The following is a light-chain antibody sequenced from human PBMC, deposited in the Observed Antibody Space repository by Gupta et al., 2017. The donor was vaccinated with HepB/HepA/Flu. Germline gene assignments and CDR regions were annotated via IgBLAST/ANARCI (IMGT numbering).Light chain of an antibody. CDR1: QIIDTNY. J-gene: IGKJ1*01. CDR3: LHDCNSPRT. V-gene: IGKV3-20*01. Sequence: DIVMTQSPGTLSLSPGERASLSCRASQIIDTNYLAWYQQKPGQPPRLLIYATSTRPTGIPDSFSGRGSRTDFTLTIDRCEPEDFGVYYCLHDCNSPRTFGQGTTVEIK. CDR2: ATS.